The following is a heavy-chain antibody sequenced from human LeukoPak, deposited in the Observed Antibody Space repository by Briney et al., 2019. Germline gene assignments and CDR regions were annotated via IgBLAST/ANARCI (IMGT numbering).Heavy chain of an antibody. CDR1: GFTFSSYA. D-gene: IGHD2-21*01. V-gene: IGHV3-23*01. J-gene: IGHJ5*02. CDR3: AKESEMLCGGWFDP. Sequence: GGSLRLSCAASGFTFSSYAMSWVRQAPGKGLEWVSAISGSGIKTYYADSVKGRFTISRGNSKNTLYLQMSSLRAEDTALYYCAKESEMLCGGWFDPWGQGTLVTVSS. CDR2: ISGSGIKT.